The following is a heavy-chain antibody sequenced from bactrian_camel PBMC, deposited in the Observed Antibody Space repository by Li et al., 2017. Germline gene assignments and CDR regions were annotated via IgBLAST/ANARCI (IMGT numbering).Heavy chain of an antibody. V-gene: IGHV3-1*01. D-gene: IGHD5*01. J-gene: IGHJ4*01. CDR2: INWAGDRP. CDR3: SVATTSGTFNY. Sequence: DVQLVESGGGLVQPGGSLRLSCATSGFPFADYSMGWVRQSPGKGLEWVSAINWAGDRPTYADSVKGRLAISRDNAKNTVYLQMNSLKPEDTALYYCSVATTSGTFNYWGQGTQVTVS. CDR1: GFPFADYS.